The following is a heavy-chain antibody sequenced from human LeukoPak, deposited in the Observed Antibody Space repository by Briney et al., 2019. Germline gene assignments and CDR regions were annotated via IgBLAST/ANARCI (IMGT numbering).Heavy chain of an antibody. CDR1: GGSISSSF. CDR3: ARVSYSSGPFEY. Sequence: PSETLSLTCTVSGGSISSSFWSWIRQPPGQGLEWTGSIYYSGSTNYNPSLESRVTISVHTSKKQFSLKLSSVTAADTAVYYCARVSYSSGPFEYWGQGTLVTVSS. CDR2: IYYSGST. D-gene: IGHD3-22*01. J-gene: IGHJ4*02. V-gene: IGHV4-59*01.